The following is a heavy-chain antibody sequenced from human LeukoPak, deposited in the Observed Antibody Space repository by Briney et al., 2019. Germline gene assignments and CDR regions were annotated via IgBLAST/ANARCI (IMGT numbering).Heavy chain of an antibody. CDR2: ISYDGSNK. D-gene: IGHD6-13*01. CDR3: AKEGIAAAGTGYYYGMDV. Sequence: GRSLRLSCAASGFTFSSYGMHWVRQAPGKGLEWVAVISYDGSNKYYADSVKGRFTISRDNSKNTLYLQMNSLRAEDTAVYYCAKEGIAAAGTGYYYGMDVWGQGTTVIVSS. CDR1: GFTFSSYG. V-gene: IGHV3-30*18. J-gene: IGHJ6*02.